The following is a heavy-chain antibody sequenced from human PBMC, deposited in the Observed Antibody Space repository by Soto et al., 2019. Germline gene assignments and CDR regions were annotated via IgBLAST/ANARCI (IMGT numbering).Heavy chain of an antibody. CDR2: ISGSGGST. Sequence: GGSLRLSCAASGFTFSSYAMSWVRQAPGKGLEWVSAISGSGGSTYYADSVKGRFTNSRDNSKNTLYLQMNSLRAEDTAVYYCAKGQAAAKYDPSYMDVWGKGTTVTVSS. V-gene: IGHV3-23*01. D-gene: IGHD6-13*01. CDR3: AKGQAAAKYDPSYMDV. J-gene: IGHJ6*03. CDR1: GFTFSSYA.